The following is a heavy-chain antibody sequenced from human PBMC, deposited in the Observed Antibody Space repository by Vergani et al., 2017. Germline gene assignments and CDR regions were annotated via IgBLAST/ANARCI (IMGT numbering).Heavy chain of an antibody. J-gene: IGHJ4*02. CDR3: ARGITMVRESPPYYLDY. CDR2: IYYSGST. D-gene: IGHD3-10*01. Sequence: QVQLQESGPGLVKPSETLSLTCTVSGGSISSYYWSWIRQPPGKGLEWIGYIYYSGSTNYNPSLKSRVTISVDTSKNQFSLKLSSVTAADTAVYYCARGITMVRESPPYYLDYWGQGTLVTVSS. CDR1: GGSISSYY. V-gene: IGHV4-59*01.